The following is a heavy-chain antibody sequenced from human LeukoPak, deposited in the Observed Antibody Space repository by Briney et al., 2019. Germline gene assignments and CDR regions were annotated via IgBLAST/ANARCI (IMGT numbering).Heavy chain of an antibody. CDR1: GGSISSGGYY. Sequence: PSETLSLTCTVSGGSISSGGYYWSWIRQPPGKGLEWIGEINHSGSTNYNPSLKSRVTISVDTSKNQFSLKLSSVTAADTAVYYCRGVYSYGEGFDYWGQGTLVTVSS. D-gene: IGHD5-18*01. CDR3: RGVYSYGEGFDY. CDR2: INHSGST. V-gene: IGHV4-39*07. J-gene: IGHJ4*02.